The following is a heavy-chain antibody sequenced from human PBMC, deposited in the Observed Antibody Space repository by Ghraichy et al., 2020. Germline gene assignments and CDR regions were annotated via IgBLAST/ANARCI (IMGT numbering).Heavy chain of an antibody. CDR2: IYYSGST. CDR3: ARAPWAYCSSTSCYTYYYYGMDV. Sequence: ESLNISCTVSGGSISSYYWSWIRQPPGKGLEWIGYIYYSGSTNYNPSLKSRVTISVDTSKNQFSLKLSSVTAADTAVYYCARAPWAYCSSTSCYTYYYYGMDVWGQGTTVTVSS. CDR1: GGSISSYY. J-gene: IGHJ6*02. D-gene: IGHD2-2*02. V-gene: IGHV4-59*01.